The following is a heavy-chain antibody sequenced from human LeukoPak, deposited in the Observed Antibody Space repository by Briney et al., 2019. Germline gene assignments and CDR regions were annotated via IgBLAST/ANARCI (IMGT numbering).Heavy chain of an antibody. CDR2: ISAYTGNT. CDR3: AREGGVGPTAPTDYYYYQMDV. Sequence: ASVKVSCKASGYTFISYGISWVRQAPGQGLEWMGWISAYTGNTKYAQKLQGRVTITTDTSTSTAYMELRSLRSDDTAVYYCAREGGVGPTAPTDYYYYQMDVWGKGTTVTVSS. J-gene: IGHJ6*03. CDR1: GYTFISYG. D-gene: IGHD1-26*01. V-gene: IGHV1-18*01.